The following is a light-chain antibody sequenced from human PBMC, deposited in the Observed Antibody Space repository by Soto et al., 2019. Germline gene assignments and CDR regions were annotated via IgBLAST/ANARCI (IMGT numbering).Light chain of an antibody. J-gene: IGKJ3*01. V-gene: IGKV3-11*01. CDR3: QQRSSWPFT. CDR1: QSVSSY. CDR2: ATS. Sequence: EVFLTQSPATLXLXXVXXXXXXXXASQSVSSYLAWYQQKPGQAPRLLIYATSNRATGIPARFSGSGSGTDFTLTISSLEPEDFAVYYCQQRSSWPFTFGPGTKVDIK.